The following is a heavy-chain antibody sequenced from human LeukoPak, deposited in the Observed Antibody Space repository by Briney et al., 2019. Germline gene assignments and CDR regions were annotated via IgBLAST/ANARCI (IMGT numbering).Heavy chain of an antibody. V-gene: IGHV3-53*01. Sequence: GGSLRLSCAASGFTFSSNYMSWVRQAPGKGLEGVSVIYSGGSTYYSESVKGGFTISRDNSKNTLYLQMNSLRAEYTAVYYCVKRTVNYPFDFWGQGTLVTVSS. CDR2: IYSGGST. J-gene: IGHJ4*02. CDR3: VKRTVNYPFDF. D-gene: IGHD1-7*01. CDR1: GFTFSSNY.